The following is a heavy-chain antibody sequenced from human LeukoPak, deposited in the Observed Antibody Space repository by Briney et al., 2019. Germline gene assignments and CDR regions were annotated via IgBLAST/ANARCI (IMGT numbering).Heavy chain of an antibody. CDR2: ISAYNGNT. D-gene: IGHD3-22*01. Sequence: ASVKVSCKASGYTFTIYGISWVRQAPGQGLEWMGWISAYNGNTNYAQKLQGRVTMTTDTSTSTAYMELRSLRSDDTAVYYCATRLYYYDSSGYHEFDYWGQGTLVTVSS. CDR3: ATRLYYYDSSGYHEFDY. CDR1: GYTFTIYG. V-gene: IGHV1-18*01. J-gene: IGHJ4*02.